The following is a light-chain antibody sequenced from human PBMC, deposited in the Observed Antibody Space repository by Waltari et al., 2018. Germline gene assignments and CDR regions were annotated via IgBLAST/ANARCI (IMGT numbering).Light chain of an antibody. V-gene: IGKV3-15*01. Sequence: EIVMTQSPATLSVSPGERATLSCRPSQSISSQLAWYQQKPGQAPRRLIYGASTRATGIPARFSGSGSETEFTLTISSLQSEDFAVYFCQQYHESPPITFGPGTKVDIK. J-gene: IGKJ3*01. CDR2: GAS. CDR1: QSISSQ. CDR3: QQYHESPPIT.